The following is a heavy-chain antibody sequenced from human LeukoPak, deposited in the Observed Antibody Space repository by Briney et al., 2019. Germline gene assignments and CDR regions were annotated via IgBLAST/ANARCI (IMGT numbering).Heavy chain of an antibody. Sequence: GGSLRLSCAASGFTFSSYSMNWVRQAPGKGLEWISQITSSNTIYYADSVKGRFTISRDDSKNTLYLQMNSLRAEDTAVYYCAKDLSSNWYPVWGQGTLVTVSS. CDR1: GFTFSSYS. D-gene: IGHD6-13*01. CDR2: ITSSNTI. V-gene: IGHV3-48*01. CDR3: AKDLSSNWYPV. J-gene: IGHJ4*02.